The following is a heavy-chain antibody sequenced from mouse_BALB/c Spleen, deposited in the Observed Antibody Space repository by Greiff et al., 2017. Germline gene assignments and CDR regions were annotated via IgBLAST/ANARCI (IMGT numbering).Heavy chain of an antibody. CDR1: GFTFSSYA. V-gene: IGHV5-6-2*01. CDR3: ARYRYDGAWFAY. CDR2: INSNGGST. Sequence: EVKVVESGGGLVKPGGSLKLSCAASGFTFSSYAMSWVRQTPEKRLEWVAAINSNGGSTYYPDTVKGRFTISRDNAKNTLYLQMSSLKSEDTALYYCARYRYDGAWFAYWGQGTLVTVSA. D-gene: IGHD2-14*01. J-gene: IGHJ3*01.